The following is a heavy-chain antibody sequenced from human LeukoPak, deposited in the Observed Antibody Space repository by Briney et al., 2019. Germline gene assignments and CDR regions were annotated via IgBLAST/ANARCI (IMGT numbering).Heavy chain of an antibody. D-gene: IGHD3-22*01. Sequence: PGGSLRLSCAASGFTFSSYSMNWVRQAPGKGLEWVSCISSSSSTIYYADSVKGRFTISRDNANNSLYLQMNSLRDEDTAVYYCARVTYDSGDYWGQGTLVTISS. CDR2: ISSSSSTI. J-gene: IGHJ4*02. V-gene: IGHV3-48*02. CDR1: GFTFSSYS. CDR3: ARVTYDSGDY.